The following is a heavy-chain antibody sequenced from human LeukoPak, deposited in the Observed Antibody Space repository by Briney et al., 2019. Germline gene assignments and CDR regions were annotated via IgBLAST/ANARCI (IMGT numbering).Heavy chain of an antibody. CDR1: GYSFTSYW. CDR2: IYPGDSDT. V-gene: IGHV5-51*01. D-gene: IGHD3-22*01. J-gene: IGHJ4*02. Sequence: GESLKISCKGSGYSFTSYWIGWVRQMPGKGLEWMGIIYPGDSDTRYSPSFLGQVTISADKSISTAYLQWSSLKASDTAMYYCARQAGYYYDSSGPLDYWGQGTLVTVSS. CDR3: ARQAGYYYDSSGPLDY.